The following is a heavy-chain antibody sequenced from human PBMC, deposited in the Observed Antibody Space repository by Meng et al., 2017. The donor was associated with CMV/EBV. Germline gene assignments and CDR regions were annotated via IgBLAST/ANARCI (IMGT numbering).Heavy chain of an antibody. D-gene: IGHD1-26*01. V-gene: IGHV1-2*02. CDR2: INPNSGGT. CDR1: GYTFTGYY. J-gene: IGHJ5*02. CDR3: ARDRVVRIVGATTDWFDP. Sequence: SVKVSCKASGYTFTGYYMHWVRQAPGQGLEWMGWINPNSGGTNYAQKFQGRVTMTRDTSISTAYMELSRLRSDDTAVYYCARDRVVRIVGATTDWFDPWGQGTLVTVSS.